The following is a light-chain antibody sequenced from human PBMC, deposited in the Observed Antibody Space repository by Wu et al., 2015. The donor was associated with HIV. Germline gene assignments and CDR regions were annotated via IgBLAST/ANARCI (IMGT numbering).Light chain of an antibody. CDR1: QDISAT. CDR2: GAS. CDR3: QQYNNWPSLT. Sequence: ESVLTQSPGILSLSPGERATLSCRASQDISATLAWYQEKPGQVPRLLIYGASTRAAGVPGRFSGSGSGTEFTLTISSMQSEDFAVYYCQQYNNWPSLTFGGGTKVEIK. V-gene: IGKV3-15*01. J-gene: IGKJ4*01.